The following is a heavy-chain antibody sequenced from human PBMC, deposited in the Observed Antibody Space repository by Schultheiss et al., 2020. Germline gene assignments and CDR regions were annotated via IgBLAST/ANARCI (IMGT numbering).Heavy chain of an antibody. CDR2: ISWNRGSI. D-gene: IGHD3-3*01. V-gene: IGHV3-9*01. J-gene: IGHJ6*02. CDR3: ARNSEWLFATNYGMDV. Sequence: SLKISCAASGFTFDDYAMHWVRQAPGKGLEWVSGISWNRGSIGYADSVKGRFTISRDNSKNTLYLQMNSLRAEDTAVYYCARNSEWLFATNYGMDVWGQGTTVTVSS. CDR1: GFTFDDYA.